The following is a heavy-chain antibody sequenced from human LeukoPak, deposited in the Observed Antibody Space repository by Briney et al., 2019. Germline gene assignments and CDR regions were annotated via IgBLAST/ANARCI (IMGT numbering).Heavy chain of an antibody. CDR2: ISRNGSAT. CDR1: GFTFSDYY. D-gene: IGHD5-12*01. Sequence: PGGSLRLSCAASGFTFSDYYMNWIRQAPGRGLEWVSYISRNGSATYYADSVEGRFTISRDNAKNSLYLQMNSLRAEDTALYYCASDSGYGGYDYWGQGSLVTVSS. V-gene: IGHV3-11*01. J-gene: IGHJ4*02. CDR3: ASDSGYGGYDY.